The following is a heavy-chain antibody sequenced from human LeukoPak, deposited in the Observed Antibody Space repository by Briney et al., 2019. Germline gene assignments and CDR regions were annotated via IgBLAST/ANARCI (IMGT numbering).Heavy chain of an antibody. CDR2: ITNKAFGGTA. CDR3: TRDEYGVGSNFFDY. Sequence: KPGGSLRLSCTASGFNFGDYAMSWFRQAPEKGLEGVGFITNKAFGGTAEYAASVKGRFTISRDDFRSIAYLQMDNLRTEDTGVYYCTRDEYGVGSNFFDYWGQGTLVTVST. J-gene: IGHJ4*02. D-gene: IGHD4-17*01. V-gene: IGHV3-49*05. CDR1: GFNFGDYA.